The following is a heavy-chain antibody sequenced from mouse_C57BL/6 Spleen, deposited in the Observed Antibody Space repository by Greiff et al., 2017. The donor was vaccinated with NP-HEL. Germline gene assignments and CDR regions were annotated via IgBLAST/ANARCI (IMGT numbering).Heavy chain of an antibody. Sequence: QVQLQQPGAELVKPGASVKMSCKASGYTFTSYWITWVKQRPGQGLEWIGDIYPGSGSTNYNEKFKSKATLTVDTSSSTAYLQLSSLTYEDSAVYYCARFSGPYVNYRYFDVWGTGTTVTVAS. CDR2: IYPGSGST. CDR1: GYTFTSYW. J-gene: IGHJ1*03. D-gene: IGHD2-1*01. V-gene: IGHV1-55*01. CDR3: ARFSGPYVNYRYFDV.